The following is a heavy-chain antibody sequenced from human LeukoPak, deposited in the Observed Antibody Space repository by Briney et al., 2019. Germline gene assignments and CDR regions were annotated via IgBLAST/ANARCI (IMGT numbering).Heavy chain of an antibody. V-gene: IGHV3-11*01. Sequence: GGSLRLSCAASGFTFSDYYMSWIRQAPGKGLEWVSYITGSGTSMSYADSVKGRFAISRDNAKNSLYLQMNSLGAEDTAVYYCARGNYGMDVWGQGTTVTVSS. CDR3: ARGNYGMDV. CDR1: GFTFSDYY. J-gene: IGHJ6*02. CDR2: ITGSGTSM. D-gene: IGHD5-24*01.